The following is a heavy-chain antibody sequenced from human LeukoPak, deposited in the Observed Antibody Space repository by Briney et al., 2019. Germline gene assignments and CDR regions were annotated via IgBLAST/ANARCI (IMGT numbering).Heavy chain of an antibody. V-gene: IGHV3-15*01. CDR3: TKESGHSRGHFRDY. J-gene: IGHJ4*02. D-gene: IGHD3-22*01. Sequence: PGGSLRLSCAASGFTFSSYWMRWVRQAPGKGLEWVGRIKSKTHGGTTDYAAPVKGRFSISRDDSKSTLYLRMNSPKSEDTAVYYCTKESGHSRGHFRDYWGQGTLVTVSS. CDR1: GFTFSSYW. CDR2: IKSKTHGGTT.